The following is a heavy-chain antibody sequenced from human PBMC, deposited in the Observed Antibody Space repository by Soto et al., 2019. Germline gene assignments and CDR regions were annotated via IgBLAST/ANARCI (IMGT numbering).Heavy chain of an antibody. Sequence: GGSLRLSCAASGFTFSSYAMSWVRQAPGKGLEWVSAISGSGGSTYYADSVKGRFTISRDNSKNTLYLQMNSLRAEDTAVYYCAKEEAVYWGFLPSPHYYYGMDVWGQGTTVTVSS. D-gene: IGHD1-26*01. J-gene: IGHJ6*02. V-gene: IGHV3-23*01. CDR1: GFTFSSYA. CDR2: ISGSGGST. CDR3: AKEEAVYWGFLPSPHYYYGMDV.